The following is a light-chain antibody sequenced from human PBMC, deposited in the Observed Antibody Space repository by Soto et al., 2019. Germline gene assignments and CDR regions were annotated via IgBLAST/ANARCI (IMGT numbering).Light chain of an antibody. J-gene: IGKJ3*01. CDR2: DAS. CDR3: QQRKNGPT. CDR1: QSVTSN. V-gene: IGKV3-11*01. Sequence: EIVLTQSPATLSLSTGERATLSCRASQSVTSNLAWYQQKPGQAPRLLIYDASNKATGIPARFSGSGSGTYFTLTISSIEPEDFAVYYCQQRKNGPTFGPGTKVDIK.